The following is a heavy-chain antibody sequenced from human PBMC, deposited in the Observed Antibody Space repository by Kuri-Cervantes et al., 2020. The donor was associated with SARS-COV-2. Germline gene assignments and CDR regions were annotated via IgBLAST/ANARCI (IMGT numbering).Heavy chain of an antibody. V-gene: IGHV3-21*04. CDR3: ARLRLRLGELSHDY. CDR1: GFNFSSYS. D-gene: IGHD3-16*02. J-gene: IGHJ4*02. CDR2: ISSSSSYI. Sequence: GESLKISCAASGFNFSSYSMNWVRQAPGKGLEWVSSISSSSSYIYYADSVKGRFTISRDNAKNSLYLQMNSLRAEDTAVYYCARLRLRLGELSHDYWGQGTLVNVSS.